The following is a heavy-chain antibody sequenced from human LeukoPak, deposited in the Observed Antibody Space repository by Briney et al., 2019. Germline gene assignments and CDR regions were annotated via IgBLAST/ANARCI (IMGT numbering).Heavy chain of an antibody. CDR1: GGSISTSSYY. CDR2: IYHSRST. V-gene: IGHV4-39*01. J-gene: IGHJ4*02. Sequence: PSETLSLTCTVSGGSISTSSYYWGWIRQPPGKGLEWIGSIYHSRSTYYNASLKSRATISADTSKNQFSLKLSSVTAADTAVYYCARHRWMEVYGSGSYYVDYWGQGTLVTVSS. CDR3: ARHRWMEVYGSGSYYVDY. D-gene: IGHD3-10*01.